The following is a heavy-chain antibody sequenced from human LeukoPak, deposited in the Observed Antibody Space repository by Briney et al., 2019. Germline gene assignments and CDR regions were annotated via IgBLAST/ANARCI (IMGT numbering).Heavy chain of an antibody. CDR3: ARRVAVTARYYFDF. J-gene: IGHJ4*02. CDR2: VYYNGNT. Sequence: SETLSLTCTVSGGSISTYYWSWIRQPPGKGLEWIGYVYYNGNTNYNPSLKSRVTIPVDTSKNQFSLKLSSVTAADTAVYFCARRVAVTARYYFDFWGQGTLVTVSS. D-gene: IGHD6-19*01. CDR1: GGSISTYY. V-gene: IGHV4-59*08.